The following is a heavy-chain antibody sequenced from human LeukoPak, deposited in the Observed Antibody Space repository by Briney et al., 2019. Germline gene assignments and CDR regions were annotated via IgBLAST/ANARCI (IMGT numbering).Heavy chain of an antibody. CDR3: ARGAPYWPVRGVITSYYYYYMDV. CDR1: GYSISSGYY. V-gene: IGHV4-38-2*02. J-gene: IGHJ6*03. D-gene: IGHD3-10*01. CDR2: MYHSGSS. Sequence: SETLSLTCIVSGYSISSGYYWGWIRQAPGKGLEWIGSMYHSGSSFYNPSLKSRVTISLDTSKNQFSLKLSSVTAADTAVYYCARGAPYWPVRGVITSYYYYYMDVWGKGTTVTVSS.